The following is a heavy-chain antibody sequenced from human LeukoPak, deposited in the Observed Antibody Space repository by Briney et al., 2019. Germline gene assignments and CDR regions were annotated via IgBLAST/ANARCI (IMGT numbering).Heavy chain of an antibody. J-gene: IGHJ3*02. CDR2: IHHSGST. D-gene: IGHD1-7*01. CDR3: ARGGITGTTRVAFDI. CDR1: GGSISSTHW. V-gene: IGHV4-4*02. Sequence: SETLSLTCAVSGGSISSTHWWNWVRQSPGKGLEWIGEIHHSGSTNYNPSLKSRVTISVDTSKNQFSLKLSSVTAADTAVYYCARGGITGTTRVAFDIWGQGTMVTVSS.